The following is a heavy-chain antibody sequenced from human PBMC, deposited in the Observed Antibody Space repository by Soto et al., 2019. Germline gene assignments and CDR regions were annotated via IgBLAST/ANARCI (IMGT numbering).Heavy chain of an antibody. CDR3: ARDRQDCSSTSCPRRNIICYYYYGMDV. V-gene: IGHV3-7*01. J-gene: IGHJ6*02. CDR2: IKQDGSEK. D-gene: IGHD2-2*01. Sequence: EVQLVESGGGLVQPGGSLRLSCAASGFTFSSYWMSWVRQAPGKGLEWVANIKQDGSEKYYVDSVKGRFTISRDNAKNSLYLQMNSLRAEDTAVYYCARDRQDCSSTSCPRRNIICYYYYGMDVWGQGTTVTVSS. CDR1: GFTFSSYW.